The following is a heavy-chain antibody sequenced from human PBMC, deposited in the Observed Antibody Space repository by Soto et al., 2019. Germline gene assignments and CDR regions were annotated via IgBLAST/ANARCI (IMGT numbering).Heavy chain of an antibody. CDR1: GFTFSSYA. Sequence: EVQLLESGGGLVQPGGSLRLSCAASGFTFSSYAMSWVRQAPGKGLEWVSAISGSGGSTYYADSVKGRFTISRDNSKNTLYLKMNSLRAEDTAVYYCAKDPPLQDYDSSGPKGAFDIWGQGTMVTVSS. CDR3: AKDPPLQDYDSSGPKGAFDI. D-gene: IGHD3-22*01. V-gene: IGHV3-23*01. CDR2: ISGSGGST. J-gene: IGHJ3*02.